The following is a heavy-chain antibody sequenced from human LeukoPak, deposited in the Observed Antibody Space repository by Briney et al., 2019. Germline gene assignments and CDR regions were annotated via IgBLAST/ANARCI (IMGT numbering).Heavy chain of an antibody. CDR2: ILYDGSNR. V-gene: IGHV3-30-3*01. CDR3: ARQRSLGYFDY. Sequence: GGSLRLSCAASGFTFNTYNLHWVRQAPGKGLEWVAVILYDGSNRYYADSAKGRFTISRDNSKNTLSLQMNSLRTEDTAVYYCARQRSLGYFDYWGQGALVTVSS. J-gene: IGHJ4*02. D-gene: IGHD3-16*01. CDR1: GFTFNTYN.